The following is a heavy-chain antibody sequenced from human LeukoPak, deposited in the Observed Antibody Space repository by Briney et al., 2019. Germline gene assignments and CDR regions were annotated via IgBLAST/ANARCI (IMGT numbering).Heavy chain of an antibody. CDR1: GGSISSSSYY. CDR3: ARDSRASAGFDP. D-gene: IGHD2-2*01. J-gene: IGHJ5*02. V-gene: IGHV4-39*07. CDR2: IYYSGST. Sequence: SETLSLTCTVSGGSISSSSYYWGWIRQPPGKGQERIGSIYYSGSTYYNPSLKSRVTISVDTSKNQFSLKLSSVTAADTAVYYCARDSRASAGFDPWGQGTLVTVSS.